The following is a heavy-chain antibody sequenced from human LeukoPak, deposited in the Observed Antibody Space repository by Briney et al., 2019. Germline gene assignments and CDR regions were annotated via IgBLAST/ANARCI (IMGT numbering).Heavy chain of an antibody. CDR2: ISYGDDST. CDR3: VRDGAQPGYYFDF. J-gene: IGHJ4*02. Sequence: GGSLRLSCAASESTMRDHAISWVRQAPGKGLEWVSAISYGDDSTYYADSVKGWFTVFRDKFIDTLYLHMSSLRVEDTALYFCVRDGAQPGYYFDFWGQGSLVTVSS. D-gene: IGHD1-26*01. V-gene: IGHV3-23*01. CDR1: ESTMRDHA.